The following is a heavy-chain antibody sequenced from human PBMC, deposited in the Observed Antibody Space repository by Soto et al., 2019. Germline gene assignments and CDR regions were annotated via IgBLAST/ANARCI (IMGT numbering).Heavy chain of an antibody. CDR3: ARPTIAAAGTGKDSYYYGMDV. CDR2: INPNSGGT. Sequence: ASVKVSCKASGYTFTGYYMHWVRQAPGQGLEWMGWINPNSGGTNYAQKFQGRVTMTRDTSIRTAYMELRRLRSDDTAVYFCARPTIAAAGTGKDSYYYGMDVWGQGTTVTVSS. D-gene: IGHD6-13*01. J-gene: IGHJ6*02. CDR1: GYTFTGYY. V-gene: IGHV1-2*02.